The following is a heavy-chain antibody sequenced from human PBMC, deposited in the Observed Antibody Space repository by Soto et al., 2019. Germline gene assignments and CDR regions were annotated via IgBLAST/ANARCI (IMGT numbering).Heavy chain of an antibody. CDR3: ARIYSGSRLDY. D-gene: IGHD1-26*01. CDR1: GFTFTSYA. V-gene: IGHV1-18*01. Sequence: ASVKVSCKASGFTFTSYAISWVRQAPGQGLEWMGWISAYNDNTNYAQKVQDRVTMTTDTSTSTVYMELRSLRSDDTAVYYCARIYSGSRLDYWGQGTLVTVSS. CDR2: ISAYNDNT. J-gene: IGHJ4*02.